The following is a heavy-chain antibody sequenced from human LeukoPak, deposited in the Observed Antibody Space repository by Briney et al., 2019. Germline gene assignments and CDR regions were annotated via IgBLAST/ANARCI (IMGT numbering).Heavy chain of an antibody. CDR2: INPNSGGT. D-gene: IGHD6-19*01. CDR1: GYTFTGYY. CDR3: ARVSSGWSDFDY. J-gene: IGHJ4*02. Sequence: GASVKVSCKASGYTFTGYYMHWVRQAPGQGLEWMGRINPNSGGTSYAQKFQGRVTMTRDTSISTAYMELSRLRSDDTAVYYCARVSSGWSDFDYWGQGTLVTVSS. V-gene: IGHV1-2*06.